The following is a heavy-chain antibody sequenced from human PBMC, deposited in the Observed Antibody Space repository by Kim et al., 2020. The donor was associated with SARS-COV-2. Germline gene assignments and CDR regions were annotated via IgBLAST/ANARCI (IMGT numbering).Heavy chain of an antibody. CDR3: ARRGYCSSTSCSGQYYYYGMDV. D-gene: IGHD2-2*01. CDR2: IIPIFGTA. J-gene: IGHJ6*02. Sequence: SVKVSCKASGGTFSSYAISWVRQAPGQGLEWMGGIIPIFGTANYAQKFQGRVTITADESTSTAYMELSSLRSEDPAVYYCARRGYCSSTSCSGQYYYYGMDVWGQGTTVTVSS. V-gene: IGHV1-69*13. CDR1: GGTFSSYA.